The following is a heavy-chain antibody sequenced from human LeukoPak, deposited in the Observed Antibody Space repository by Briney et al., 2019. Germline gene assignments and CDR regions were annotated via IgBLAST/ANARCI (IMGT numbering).Heavy chain of an antibody. V-gene: IGHV4-4*07. D-gene: IGHD3-3*01. CDR1: GGSISSYY. CDR2: IYTSGST. J-gene: IGHJ3*02. CDR3: ARDDFWSGYRAFDI. Sequence: PSETLSLTCTVSGGSISSYYWNWIRQSAGKGLEWIGRIYTSGSTNYNPSLKSRVTMSVDTSKNQFSLKVSSVTAADTAVHYCARDDFWSGYRAFDIWGQGTRVTVSS.